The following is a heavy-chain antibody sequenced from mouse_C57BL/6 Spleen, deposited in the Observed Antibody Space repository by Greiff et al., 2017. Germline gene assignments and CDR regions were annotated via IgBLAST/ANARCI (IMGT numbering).Heavy chain of an antibody. CDR2: IDPSDGET. CDR3: ARLGTTVSAMDY. J-gene: IGHJ4*01. Sequence: VPLEESGAELVRPGSSVKLSCKASGYTFTSYWMHWVKQRPIQGLEWIGNIDPSDGETNYNQTFKDKATLTVDKSSSTASMLLSSLTSEDSAVDYCARLGTTVSAMDYWGQGTSVTVSS. CDR1: GYTFTSYW. V-gene: IGHV1-52*01. D-gene: IGHD1-1*01.